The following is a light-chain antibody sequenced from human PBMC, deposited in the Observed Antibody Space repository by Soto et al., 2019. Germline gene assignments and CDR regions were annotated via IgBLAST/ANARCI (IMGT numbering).Light chain of an antibody. CDR2: EVS. Sequence: VLTQPPSVSGSPGQSVTISCTGTSSDVGSYNRVSWYQQPPGTPPKLMIYEVSNRPSGVPDRFSGSKSGNTASLTISWLQPEDEADYYCNSYTSSNTYVFGTGTKVTVL. J-gene: IGLJ1*01. CDR3: NSYTSSNTYV. CDR1: SSDVGSYNR. V-gene: IGLV2-18*02.